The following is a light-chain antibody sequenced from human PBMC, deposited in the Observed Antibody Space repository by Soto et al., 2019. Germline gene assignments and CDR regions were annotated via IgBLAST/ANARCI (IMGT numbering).Light chain of an antibody. CDR3: QQTFSRPYT. J-gene: IGKJ2*01. CDR2: AAS. CDR1: QIVRSN. V-gene: IGKV1-39*01. Sequence: DIQMTQSPSSLSASVGDRVTITCRASQIVRSNLNWYQQKPGKVPELLIYAASTLQPGVPSRSRGSGSGTDFTLTVSSLQPEDFATYHCQQTFSRPYTFGQGTKVDIK.